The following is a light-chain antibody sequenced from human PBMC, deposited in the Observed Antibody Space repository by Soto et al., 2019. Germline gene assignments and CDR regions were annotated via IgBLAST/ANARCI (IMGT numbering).Light chain of an antibody. J-gene: IGKJ4*01. CDR3: QQVNDYPLT. Sequence: DIQLTQSPSFLSASVGDRITITCRASQGIRGNLAWYQQKPGKAPKLLISAASSLQTGVPSRFRGSGSATEFTLTISCLQPEDFSTYYCQQVNDYPLTFGGGTKVEIK. V-gene: IGKV1-9*01. CDR2: AAS. CDR1: QGIRGN.